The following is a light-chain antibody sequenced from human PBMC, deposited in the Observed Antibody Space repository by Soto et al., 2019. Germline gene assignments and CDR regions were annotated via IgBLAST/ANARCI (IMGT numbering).Light chain of an antibody. CDR3: QSYDSSLSGVV. V-gene: IGLV1-40*01. CDR1: SSNIGAGYD. J-gene: IGLJ2*01. Sequence: QSVLTQPPSVSGAPGQRVTISCTGSSSNIGAGYDVHWYQQLPGTAPKLLIYGNINRPSGVPDRFSGSKSGTSASLAITGLQAEDEADYYCQSYDSSLSGVVFGGGTK. CDR2: GNI.